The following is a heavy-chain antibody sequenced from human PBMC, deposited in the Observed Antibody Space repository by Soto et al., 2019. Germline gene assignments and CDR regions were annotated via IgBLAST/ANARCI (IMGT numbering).Heavy chain of an antibody. CDR1: GGSISNYY. CDR2: IYYNENIYNSGIT. CDR3: ARALAYSYGSYCDY. V-gene: IGHV4-59*01. J-gene: IGHJ4*02. Sequence: SETLSLTCPVSGGSISNYYWSWLRQPPAQGLEWIWYIYYNENIYNSGITNYSPPLKSRVTLSVDTSKSHLSLNLRSSTAAATAVYHCARALAYSYGSYCDYWGQRTLVGVAS. D-gene: IGHD5-18*01.